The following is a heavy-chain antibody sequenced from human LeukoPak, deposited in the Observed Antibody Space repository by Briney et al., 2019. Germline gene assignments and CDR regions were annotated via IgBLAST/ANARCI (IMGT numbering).Heavy chain of an antibody. Sequence: SETLSLTCTVSGYSISSGYYWGWIRQPPGKGLEWIGSIYHSGSTYYNPSLKSRVTISVDTSKNQFSLKLSSVTAADTAVYYCARESPPDPIDYWGQGTLVTVSS. D-gene: IGHD3-9*01. CDR2: IYHSGST. CDR3: ARESPPDPIDY. CDR1: GYSISSGYY. V-gene: IGHV4-38-2*02. J-gene: IGHJ4*02.